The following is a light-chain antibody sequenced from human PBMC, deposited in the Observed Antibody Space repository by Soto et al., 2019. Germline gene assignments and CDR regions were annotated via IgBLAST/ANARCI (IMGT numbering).Light chain of an antibody. CDR3: LLSYSGGRV. CDR2: DTS. J-gene: IGLJ3*02. CDR1: TGPVTSGRY. Sequence: QAVVTREPSVTVSPGGTVTLTCDSSTGPVTSGRYPYWFQQKPGQAPRTLIYDTSLKYSWTPARFSGSLLRGKAALTLSGARPEDEADYYCLLSYSGGRVFGGGTKVTVL. V-gene: IGLV7-46*01.